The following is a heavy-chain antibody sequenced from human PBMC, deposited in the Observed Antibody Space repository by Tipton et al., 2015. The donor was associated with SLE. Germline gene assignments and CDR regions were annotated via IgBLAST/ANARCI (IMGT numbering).Heavy chain of an antibody. CDR1: GLNLSASA. J-gene: IGHJ1*01. D-gene: IGHD2-15*01. CDR2: ISYDGSNK. Sequence: SLRLSCTASGLNLSASAMHWVRQAPGKGLEWVAVISYDGSNKYYADSVKGRFTISRDNSKNTLYLQMNSLRAEDTAVYYCARDSAPIVVVVAARVAGYFQHWGQGTLITVSS. CDR3: ARDSAPIVVVVAARVAGYFQH. V-gene: IGHV3-30*04.